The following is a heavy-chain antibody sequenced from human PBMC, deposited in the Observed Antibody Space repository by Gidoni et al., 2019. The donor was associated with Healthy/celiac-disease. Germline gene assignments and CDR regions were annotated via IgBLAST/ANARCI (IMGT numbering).Heavy chain of an antibody. Sequence: EVQLVESGGGLVKPGGSRRLSGAASGFTFSSDSMNWVRQAPGKGLEWGSSISSSSSYIYYADSVKGRFTISRDNAKNSLYLQMNSLRAEDTAVYYCARDQDDYGDYVKWFDPWGQGTLVTVSS. V-gene: IGHV3-21*01. CDR1: GFTFSSDS. D-gene: IGHD4-17*01. CDR3: ARDQDDYGDYVKWFDP. J-gene: IGHJ5*02. CDR2: ISSSSSYI.